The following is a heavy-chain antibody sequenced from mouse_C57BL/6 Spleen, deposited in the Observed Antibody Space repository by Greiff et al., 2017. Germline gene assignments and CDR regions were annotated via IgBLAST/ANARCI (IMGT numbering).Heavy chain of an antibody. D-gene: IGHD1-1*01. J-gene: IGHJ4*01. V-gene: IGHV1-69*01. Sequence: QVQLQQPGAELVMPGASVKLSCTASGYTFTSYWMHWVKQRPGQGLEWIGEIDPSDSNTNYNQKFKGKSTLTVDKSSSTAYMQLSSLTSEDSAVYYCARGTAVVPLDYWGQGTSVTVSS. CDR3: ARGTAVVPLDY. CDR1: GYTFTSYW. CDR2: IDPSDSNT.